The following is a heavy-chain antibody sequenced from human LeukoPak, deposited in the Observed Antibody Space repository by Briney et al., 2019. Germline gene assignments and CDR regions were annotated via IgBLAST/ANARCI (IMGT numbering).Heavy chain of an antibody. J-gene: IGHJ6*02. CDR2: IYYSGST. CDR1: GGSISSYY. D-gene: IGHD6-13*01. CDR3: AREPHGYSSSWYPRISDGMDV. Sequence: PSETLSLTCTVSGGSISSYYWSWIRQPPGKGLEWIGYIYYSGSTNYNPSLKSRVTISVDTSKNQFSLKLSSVTAADTAVYYCAREPHGYSSSWYPRISDGMDVWGQGTTVTVSS. V-gene: IGHV4-59*01.